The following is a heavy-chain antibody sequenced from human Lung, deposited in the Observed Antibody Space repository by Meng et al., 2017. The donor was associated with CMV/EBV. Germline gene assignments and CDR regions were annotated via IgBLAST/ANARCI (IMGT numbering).Heavy chain of an antibody. D-gene: IGHD2-2*01. V-gene: IGHV3-23*01. Sequence: ESXKISXAASGFTFSSYAMTWVRQAPGKGLEWVSVISGGGGSTYYADSVKGRFTISRDNSKNTLYLQVNSLRAEDTAVYYCARATLEYCSSTSCYPFDYWGQGKXVTGSS. CDR1: GFTFSSYA. CDR3: ARATLEYCSSTSCYPFDY. J-gene: IGHJ4*02. CDR2: ISGGGGST.